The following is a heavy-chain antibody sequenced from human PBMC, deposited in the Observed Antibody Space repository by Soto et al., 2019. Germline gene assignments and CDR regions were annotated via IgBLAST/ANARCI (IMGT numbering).Heavy chain of an antibody. J-gene: IGHJ5*02. CDR3: AEDLLRYFDWFQSEASNWFDP. V-gene: IGHV3-23*01. CDR2: ISGSGGST. Sequence: GGSLRLSCAASGFTFSSYAMSWVRQAPGKGLEWVSAISGSGGSTYYADSVKGRFTISSDNSKNTLYLQMNSLRAEDTAVYYCAEDLLRYFDWFQSEASNWFDPWGQGTLVTVSS. D-gene: IGHD3-9*01. CDR1: GFTFSSYA.